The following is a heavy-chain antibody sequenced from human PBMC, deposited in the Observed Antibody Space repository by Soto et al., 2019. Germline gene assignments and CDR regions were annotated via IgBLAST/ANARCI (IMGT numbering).Heavy chain of an antibody. CDR3: VKELLGYCSSTSCYDKPKYSYYGMDV. Sequence: GGSLRLSCSASGFTFSSYAMHWVRQAPGKGLEYVSAISSNGGSTYYADSVKGRFTISRDNSKNTLYLQMSSLRAEDTAVYYCVKELLGYCSSTSCYDKPKYSYYGMDVWGQGTTVTVSS. CDR1: GFTFSSYA. D-gene: IGHD2-2*01. J-gene: IGHJ6*02. V-gene: IGHV3-64D*08. CDR2: ISSNGGST.